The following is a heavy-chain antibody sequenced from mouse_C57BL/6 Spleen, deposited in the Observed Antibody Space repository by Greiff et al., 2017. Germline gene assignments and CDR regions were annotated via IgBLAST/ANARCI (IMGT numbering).Heavy chain of an antibody. CDR3: ARKDYGNFWFAY. CDR2: ISSGSSTI. D-gene: IGHD2-1*01. CDR1: GFTFSDYG. V-gene: IGHV5-17*01. Sequence: DVKLVESGGGLVKPGGSLKLSCAASGFTFSDYGMHWVRQAPEKGLEWVAYISSGSSTIYYADTVKGRFTISRDNAKNTLFLQMTSLRSEDTAMYYCARKDYGNFWFAYWGQGTLVTVSA. J-gene: IGHJ3*01.